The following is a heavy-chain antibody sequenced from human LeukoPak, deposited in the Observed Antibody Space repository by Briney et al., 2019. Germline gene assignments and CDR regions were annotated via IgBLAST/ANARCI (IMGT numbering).Heavy chain of an antibody. J-gene: IGHJ6*02. D-gene: IGHD2-15*01. CDR2: IWYNGSNK. CDR1: GFTFSSYG. Sequence: PGRSLRLSCAASGFTFSSYGMHWVRQAPGKGLERVAVIWYNGSNKYYADSVKGRFTISRDNSKNTLYLQMNSLRAEDTAVYYCARETPEGSGGGSYYGMDVWGQGTTVTVSS. CDR3: ARETPEGSGGGSYYGMDV. V-gene: IGHV3-33*01.